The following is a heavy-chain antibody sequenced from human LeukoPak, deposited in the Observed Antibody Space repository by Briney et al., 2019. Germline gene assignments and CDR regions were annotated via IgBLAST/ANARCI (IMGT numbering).Heavy chain of an antibody. J-gene: IGHJ3*02. Sequence: QTLCLSCAISGVSVSSYSAAWNWIRQSPSRGLEWLGRTYYRSQWYTDYAAPVKSRVSLNADTSKNQFSLLLKSVTPDDTAVYFCAGHSTSSHDTFDTWGQGTKITVSS. CDR2: TYYRSQWYT. V-gene: IGHV6-1*01. CDR3: AGHSTSSHDTFDT. D-gene: IGHD6-13*01. CDR1: GVSVSSYSAA.